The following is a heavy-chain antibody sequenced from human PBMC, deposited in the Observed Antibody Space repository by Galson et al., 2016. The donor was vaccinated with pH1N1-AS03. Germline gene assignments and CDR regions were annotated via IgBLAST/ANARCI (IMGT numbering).Heavy chain of an antibody. Sequence: PALVKPTQTLTLTCAFSGFSLATSGVGVGWIRQPPGKALEWLALIYWDADKLYNPSLKSRLTVPKDTSKNLVVLTLTDMDPVDTATYFCTRSRYYNTNLYYFDYWGQGTLVTVSS. CDR3: TRSRYYNTNLYYFDY. CDR1: GFSLATSGVG. CDR2: IYWDADK. V-gene: IGHV2-5*02. D-gene: IGHD2/OR15-2a*01. J-gene: IGHJ4*02.